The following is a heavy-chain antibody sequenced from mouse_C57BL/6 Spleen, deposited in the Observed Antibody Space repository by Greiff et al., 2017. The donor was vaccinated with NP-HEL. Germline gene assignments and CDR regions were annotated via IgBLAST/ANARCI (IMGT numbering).Heavy chain of an antibody. D-gene: IGHD1-1*01. CDR2: IYPGSGST. J-gene: IGHJ2*01. CDR3: ARGTTVATMGDFDY. CDR1: GYTFTSYW. V-gene: IGHV1-55*01. Sequence: QVHVKQPGAELVKPGASVKMSCKASGYTFTSYWITWVKQRPGQGLEWIGDIYPGSGSTNYNEKFKSKATLTVDTSSSTAYMQLSSLTSEDSAVYYCARGTTVATMGDFDYWGQGTTLTVSS.